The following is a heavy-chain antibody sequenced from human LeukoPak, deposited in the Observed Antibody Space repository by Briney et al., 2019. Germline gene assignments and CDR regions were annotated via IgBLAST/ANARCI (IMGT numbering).Heavy chain of an antibody. J-gene: IGHJ4*02. CDR1: GGSFSGFY. V-gene: IGHV4-59*01. Sequence: PSETLSLTCAVYGGSFSGFYWSWIRQPPGKGLEWIGYIYYSGTTNYNPSLKSRVTISVDTSKNQFSLKLSSVTAADTAVYYCARGVYIAAAQYGYWGQGTLVTVSS. CDR2: IYYSGTT. CDR3: ARGVYIAAAQYGY. D-gene: IGHD6-13*01.